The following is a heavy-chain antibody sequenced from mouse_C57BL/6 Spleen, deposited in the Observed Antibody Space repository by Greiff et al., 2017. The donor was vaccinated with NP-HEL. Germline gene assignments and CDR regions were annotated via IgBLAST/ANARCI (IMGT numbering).Heavy chain of an antibody. Sequence: QVQLQQSGAELVKPGASVKISCKASGYTFTDYYINWVKQRPGQGLEWIGKLGPGSGSTYYNEKFKGKATLTADKSSSTAYMQLSSLTSEDSAVYFCVRRPNWDVGDYFDYWGQGTTLTVSS. CDR2: LGPGSGST. CDR3: VRRPNWDVGDYFDY. D-gene: IGHD4-1*01. V-gene: IGHV1-77*01. CDR1: GYTFTDYY. J-gene: IGHJ2*01.